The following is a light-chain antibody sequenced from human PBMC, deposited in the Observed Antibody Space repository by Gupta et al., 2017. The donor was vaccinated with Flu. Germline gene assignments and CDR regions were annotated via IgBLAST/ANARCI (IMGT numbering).Light chain of an antibody. Sequence: QSALTQPASVSGSPGQSITISCAGTSSDVGAYNHVSWYQQHPGKAPKLMISEVTNRPSGVSDRFSGSKSGDTASLTISGLQAEDEADYYCGSYSGSSSPWVFGGGTRLTVL. V-gene: IGLV2-14*01. CDR3: GSYSGSSSPWV. J-gene: IGLJ3*02. CDR2: EVT. CDR1: SSDVGAYNH.